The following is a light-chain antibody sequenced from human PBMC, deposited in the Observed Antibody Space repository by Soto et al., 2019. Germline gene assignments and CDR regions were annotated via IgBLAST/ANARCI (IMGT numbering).Light chain of an antibody. CDR1: SSDVGGYNY. J-gene: IGLJ1*01. V-gene: IGLV2-14*01. CDR2: DVS. CDR3: SSYTSSSTLYV. Sequence: QSALTQPASVSGSPXXXXTISCTGTSSDVGGYNYVSWYQQRPGKAPKLMIYDVSNRPSGVSNRFSGSKSGNTASLTISGLQAEDEADYYCSSYTSSSTLYVFGTGTKLTVL.